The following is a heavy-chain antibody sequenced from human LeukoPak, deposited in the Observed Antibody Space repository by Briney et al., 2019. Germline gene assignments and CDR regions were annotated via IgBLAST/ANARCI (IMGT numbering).Heavy chain of an antibody. V-gene: IGHV4-39*07. J-gene: IGHJ4*02. D-gene: IGHD3-9*01. CDR1: GGSMSSSSYY. CDR3: ASFRYILRDFDY. Sequence: SETLSLTCTVSGGSMSSSSYYWGWIRQPPGKGLEWIGSIYYSGSTYYNPSLNSRVTISVDTSKNQFSLKLSSVTAADTAVYYCASFRYILRDFDYWGQGTLVTVSS. CDR2: IYYSGST.